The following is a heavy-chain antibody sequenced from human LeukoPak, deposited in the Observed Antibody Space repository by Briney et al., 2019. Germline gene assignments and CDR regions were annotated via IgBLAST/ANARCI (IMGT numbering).Heavy chain of an antibody. V-gene: IGHV1-69*13. J-gene: IGHJ5*02. CDR2: IIPIFGTA. Sequence: ASVKVSCKASGGTFSSYAISWVRQAPGQGLEWMGGIIPIFGTANYAQKFQGRVTITADESTSTAYMELSSLRSEDTAVYYCVRVAVVGSAAAGWTHNWFDPWGQGTLVTVSS. CDR3: VRVAVVGSAAAGWTHNWFDP. CDR1: GGTFSSYA. D-gene: IGHD6-13*01.